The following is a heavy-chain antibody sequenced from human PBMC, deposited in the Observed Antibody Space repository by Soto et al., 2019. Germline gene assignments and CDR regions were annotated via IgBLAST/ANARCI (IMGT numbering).Heavy chain of an antibody. J-gene: IGHJ6*02. Sequence: GGSLRLSCAGSGFTFSRYALIVVRQAPGKGLEWVSAISGSGGRTYYYADSVKGRFTISRDNSKNTLYLQMNSLRAEDTAVYYCAKAPLRLGFSYYYYGMDVWGQGPTVTVSS. D-gene: IGHD2-21*01. CDR3: AKAPLRLGFSYYYYGMDV. CDR2: ISGSGGRT. V-gene: IGHV3-23*01. CDR1: GFTFSRYA.